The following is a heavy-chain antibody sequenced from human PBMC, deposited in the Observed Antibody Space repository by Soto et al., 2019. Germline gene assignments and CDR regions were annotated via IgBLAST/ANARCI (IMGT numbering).Heavy chain of an antibody. V-gene: IGHV2-5*02. CDR1: GFSLTTSGVG. J-gene: IGHJ4*02. CDR3: AHRVLRTVFGLVTTTAIYFDF. Sequence: QITLNESGPTVVRPTETLTLTCRFSGFSLTTSGVGVGWIRQSPGKAPEWLALISWDDDKRYRASLKSRLTITKDTSKNQVVLTVSDVDPTDTATYYCAHRVLRTVFGLVTTTAIYFDFWGQGTPVAVSS. D-gene: IGHD3-3*01. CDR2: ISWDDDK.